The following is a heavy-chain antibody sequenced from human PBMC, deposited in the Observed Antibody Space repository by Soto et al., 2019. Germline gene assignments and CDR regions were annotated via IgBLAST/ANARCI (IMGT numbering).Heavy chain of an antibody. CDR1: GGSIRSGDNY. CDR3: ARDPARGGGSYLGYFDY. D-gene: IGHD1-26*01. J-gene: IGHJ4*02. Sequence: SETLSLTCTVSGGSIRSGDNYWSWIRQTPGKGLEWIGYIYYRGSTYYNQSLKSRVTISVDTSMNQFSLTLTPVTAADTAVYYCARDPARGGGSYLGYFDYWGQGTPVTVSS. V-gene: IGHV4-30-4*01. CDR2: IYYRGST.